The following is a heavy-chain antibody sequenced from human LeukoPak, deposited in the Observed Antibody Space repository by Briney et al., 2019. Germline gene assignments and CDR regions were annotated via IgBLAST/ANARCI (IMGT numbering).Heavy chain of an antibody. Sequence: GGSLRLSCAASGFTFSSYAMSWVRQAPGKGLEWVSAISGSGGSTCYADSVKGRFTISRDNSKNTLYLQMNSLRAEDTAVYYCATPRDCSGGSCRPDYYGMDVWGQGTTVTVSS. J-gene: IGHJ6*02. CDR1: GFTFSSYA. CDR3: ATPRDCSGGSCRPDYYGMDV. CDR2: ISGSGGST. D-gene: IGHD2-15*01. V-gene: IGHV3-23*01.